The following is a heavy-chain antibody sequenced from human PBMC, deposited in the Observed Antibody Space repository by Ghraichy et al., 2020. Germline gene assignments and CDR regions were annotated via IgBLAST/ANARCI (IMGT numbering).Heavy chain of an antibody. V-gene: IGHV1-58*01. Sequence: IGWIVVGSGNTNYAQKFQERVTITRDMSTSTAYMELSSLRSEDTAVYYCAAVTLAARPEDVDSWGQGT. CDR2: IVVGSGNT. J-gene: IGHJ5*01. CDR3: AAVTLAARPEDVDS. D-gene: IGHD6-6*01.